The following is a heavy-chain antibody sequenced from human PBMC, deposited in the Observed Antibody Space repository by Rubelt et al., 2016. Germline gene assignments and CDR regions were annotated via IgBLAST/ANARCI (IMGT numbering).Heavy chain of an antibody. CDR3: ARHRIVRDLTVGGYFDP. Sequence: QLQLQESGPGLVKPSETLSLTCTVSGGSISSYYWSWIRQPPGKGLEWIGYIYYSGSTNYNPSLKSRVNISVDTSKNQFSLRLTSVTAADTAVYFCARHRIVRDLTVGGYFDPWGQGTLATVSS. CDR1: GGSISSYY. V-gene: IGHV4-59*08. CDR2: IYYSGST. J-gene: IGHJ5*02. D-gene: IGHD3-9*01.